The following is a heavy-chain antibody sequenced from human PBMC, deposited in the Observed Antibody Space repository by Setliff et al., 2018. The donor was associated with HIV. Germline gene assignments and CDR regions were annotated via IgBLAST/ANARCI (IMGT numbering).Heavy chain of an antibody. V-gene: IGHV4-59*08. CDR2: IYYTWAT. Sequence: PSETLSLTCTVSGDSISSYYWTWIRQSPAKGLEWVGYIYYTWATNYNPSLKSRLTISLDTSKRQFSLILNSVTAADTAVYYCARPLSTSYNFWGDAVAVWGQGTVVTVS. D-gene: IGHD3-3*01. CDR1: GDSISSYY. J-gene: IGHJ3*01. CDR3: ARPLSTSYNFWGDAVAV.